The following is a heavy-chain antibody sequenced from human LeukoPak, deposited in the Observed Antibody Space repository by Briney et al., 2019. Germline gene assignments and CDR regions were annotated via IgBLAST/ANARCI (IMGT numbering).Heavy chain of an antibody. CDR2: ISSSGSTK. D-gene: IGHD6-13*01. CDR3: ARDSSTWY. CDR1: GFTFSSYE. Sequence: QPGGSLRLSCAASGFTFSSYEMNWVRQAPGKGLERVSYISSSGSTKYYADSVKGRFTISRDNAKNSLYLQMNSLRAEDTAVYYCARDSSTWYWGQGTLVTVSS. J-gene: IGHJ4*02. V-gene: IGHV3-48*03.